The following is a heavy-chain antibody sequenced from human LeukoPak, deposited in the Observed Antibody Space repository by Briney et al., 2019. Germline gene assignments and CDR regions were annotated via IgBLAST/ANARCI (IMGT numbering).Heavy chain of an antibody. CDR3: AKDLAPGGYSGYVPDF. CDR2: ISYDGSNK. V-gene: IGHV3-30*18. Sequence: PGGSLRLSCAASGFTFSTYGMHWVRQAPGKGLEWVAVISYDGSNKYYADSVKGRFTISRDNSKNTLYLQMNSLRAEDTAVYYCAKDLAPGGYSGYVPDFWGQGTLVTVSS. CDR1: GFTFSTYG. J-gene: IGHJ4*02. D-gene: IGHD5-12*01.